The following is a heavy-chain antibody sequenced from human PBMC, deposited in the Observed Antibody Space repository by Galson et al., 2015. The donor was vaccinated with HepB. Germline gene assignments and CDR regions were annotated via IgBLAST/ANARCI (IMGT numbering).Heavy chain of an antibody. CDR3: ARDQRVRYFDSLPDYYYGMDV. CDR2: IWYDGSNK. CDR1: GFTFSSYG. D-gene: IGHD3-9*01. V-gene: IGHV3-33*08. Sequence: LRLSCAASGFTFSSYGMHWVRQAPGKGLEWVAVIWYDGSNKYYADSVKGRFTISRDNSKNTLYLQMNSLRAEDTAVYYCARDQRVRYFDSLPDYYYGMDVWGQGTTVTVSS. J-gene: IGHJ6*02.